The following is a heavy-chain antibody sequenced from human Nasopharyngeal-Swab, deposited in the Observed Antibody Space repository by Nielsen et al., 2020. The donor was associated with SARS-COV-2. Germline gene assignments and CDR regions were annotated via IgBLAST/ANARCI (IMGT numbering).Heavy chain of an antibody. CDR3: ARGPTYYDFWCGYYRGGMDV. CDR2: MNPNSGNT. CDR1: GYIFTSYD. V-gene: IGHV1-8*01. J-gene: IGHJ6*02. D-gene: IGHD3-3*01. Sequence: ASVKASCKASGYIFTSYDINWVRQATGQGLEWMGWMNPNSGNTGYAQKFQGRVTMTRNTSISTAYMELSSLRSEDTAVYYCARGPTYYDFWCGYYRGGMDVWGQGTTVTVSS.